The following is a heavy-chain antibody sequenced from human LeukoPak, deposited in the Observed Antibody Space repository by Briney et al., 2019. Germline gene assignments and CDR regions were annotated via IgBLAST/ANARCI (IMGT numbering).Heavy chain of an antibody. CDR3: AREEYSCSSTSCYVSCFDY. CDR2: ISYDGSNK. D-gene: IGHD2-2*01. V-gene: IGHV3-30-3*01. CDR1: GFTFSSYA. Sequence: GGSLRLSCAASGFTFSSYAMHWVRQAPGKGLEWVAVISYDGSNKYYADSVKGRFTISRDNSKNTLYLQMNSLRAEDTAVYYCAREEYSCSSTSCYVSCFDYWGQGTLVTVSS. J-gene: IGHJ4*02.